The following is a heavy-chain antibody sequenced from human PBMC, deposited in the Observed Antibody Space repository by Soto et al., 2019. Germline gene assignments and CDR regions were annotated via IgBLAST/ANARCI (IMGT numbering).Heavy chain of an antibody. J-gene: IGHJ4*02. CDR2: IDSGGSRA. CDR3: TRFGTYYDTSGFLY. Sequence: VGPLRLSCAASGFTFSHNWMHWVRQAPGKGLVWVSRIDSGGSRADYADSVKGRFTISRDNGKNTLYLQMNSLTAEDTAVYYCTRFGTYYDTSGFLYWGQGTLVTVSS. D-gene: IGHD3-22*01. V-gene: IGHV3-74*01. CDR1: GFTFSHNW.